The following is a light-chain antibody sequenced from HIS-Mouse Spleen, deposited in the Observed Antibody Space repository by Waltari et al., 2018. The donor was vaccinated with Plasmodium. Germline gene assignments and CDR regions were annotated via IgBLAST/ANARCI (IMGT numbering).Light chain of an antibody. CDR3: SSYAGSNNLV. CDR1: SSDVGGYNY. CDR2: EVI. Sequence: QSALTQPPSASVSPGQSVTISCPGTSSDVGGYNYVPWYQQHPGKAPKLLIYEVIKRPSGVPDRFSGSKSGNTASLTVSGLQAEDEADYYCSSYAGSNNLVFGGGTKLTVL. V-gene: IGLV2-8*01. J-gene: IGLJ2*01.